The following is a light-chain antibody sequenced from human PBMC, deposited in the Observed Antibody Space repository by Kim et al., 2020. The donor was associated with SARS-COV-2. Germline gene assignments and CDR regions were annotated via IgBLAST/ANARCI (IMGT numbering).Light chain of an antibody. CDR2: GAS. V-gene: IGKV3-20*01. CDR3: HQYGSSPRT. J-gene: IGKJ1*01. Sequence: CQRERATHSFRASQSVSSTYLVWYQQKPGQAPRLVMYGASNRATGIPDRFSGSGSGTDFTLTISRLEPEDFALYYCHQYGSSPRTFGQGTKVDIK. CDR1: QSVSSTY.